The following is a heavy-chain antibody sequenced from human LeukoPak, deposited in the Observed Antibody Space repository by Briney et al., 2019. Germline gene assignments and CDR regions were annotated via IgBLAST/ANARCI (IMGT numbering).Heavy chain of an antibody. CDR2: ISYDGSNK. D-gene: IGHD5-12*01. Sequence: PGGSLRLSCAASGFTFSSYGMHWVRQAPGKGLEWVAVISYDGSNKYYADSVKGRFTISRANSKNTLYLQMTSLRAEDTAVYYCRVYGGYGRFSSWFDPWGQGTLVTVSS. CDR1: GFTFSSYG. J-gene: IGHJ5*02. V-gene: IGHV3-30*03. CDR3: RVYGGYGRFSSWFDP.